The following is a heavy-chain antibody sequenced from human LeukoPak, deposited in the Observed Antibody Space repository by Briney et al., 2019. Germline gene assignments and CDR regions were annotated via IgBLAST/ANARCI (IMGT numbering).Heavy chain of an antibody. V-gene: IGHV4-34*01. J-gene: IGHJ4*02. Sequence: SETLSLTCAVYGGSFSGYYWSWIRQPPGKGLEWIGEINHSGSTNYNPSLKSRVTISVDTSKNQFSLKLGSVTAADTAVYYCASSDYGGNSGADYWGRGTLVTVSS. CDR2: INHSGST. CDR3: ASSDYGGNSGADY. CDR1: GGSFSGYY. D-gene: IGHD4-23*01.